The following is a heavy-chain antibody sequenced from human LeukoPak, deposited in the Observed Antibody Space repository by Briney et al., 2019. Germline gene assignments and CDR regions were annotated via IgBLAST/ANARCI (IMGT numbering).Heavy chain of an antibody. V-gene: IGHV4-59*01. J-gene: IGHJ3*02. D-gene: IGHD3-3*01. CDR3: ARAMGGRITIFGVVTIQDAFDI. Sequence: PSETLSLTCTVSGGSITSDYWSWIRQPPGKGLEWIGYIYYRGSTNYNPSLKSRVTISVDTSKNQFSLKLSSVTAADTAVYYCARAMGGRITIFGVVTIQDAFDIWGQGTMVTVSS. CDR2: IYYRGST. CDR1: GGSITSDY.